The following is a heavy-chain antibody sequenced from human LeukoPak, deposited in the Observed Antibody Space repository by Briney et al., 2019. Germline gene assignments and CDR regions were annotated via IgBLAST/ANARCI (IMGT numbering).Heavy chain of an antibody. Sequence: GGSLRLLCAASGFPSSSYGMSWVRQASGKGLEWVANIKQDGSEKFYVDSVKGRFTISRDNDKSSLCLQMNSLRAEDTAVYYCARAVGATHFDYWGQGILVTVSS. D-gene: IGHD1-26*01. V-gene: IGHV3-7*04. CDR3: ARAVGATHFDY. CDR1: GFPSSSYG. CDR2: IKQDGSEK. J-gene: IGHJ4*02.